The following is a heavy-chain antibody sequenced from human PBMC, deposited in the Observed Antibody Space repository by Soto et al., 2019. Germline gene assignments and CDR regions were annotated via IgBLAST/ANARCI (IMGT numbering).Heavy chain of an antibody. Sequence: PSETLSLTCAVYGGSLSGYYWSWIRQPPGKGLEWIGEINHSGSTNYNPSLKSRVTISVDTSKNQFSLKLSSVTAADTAVYYCARGSRMAARRDLKDYLDYWGQGTLVTVS. D-gene: IGHD6-6*01. J-gene: IGHJ4*02. V-gene: IGHV4-34*01. CDR1: GGSLSGYY. CDR2: INHSGST. CDR3: ARGSRMAARRDLKDYLDY.